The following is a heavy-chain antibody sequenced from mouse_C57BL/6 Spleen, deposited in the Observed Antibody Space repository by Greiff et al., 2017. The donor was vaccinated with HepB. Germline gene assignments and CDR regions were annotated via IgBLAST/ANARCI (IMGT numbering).Heavy chain of an antibody. CDR2: IDPENGDT. V-gene: IGHV14-4*01. J-gene: IGHJ2*01. CDR3: TVHSSGYYFDY. D-gene: IGHD3-2*02. CDR1: GFNIKDDY. Sequence: VQLQQSGAELVRPGASVKLSCTASGFNIKDDYMHWVKQRPEQGLEWIGWIDPENGDTEYASKFQGKATITADTSSNTAYLQLSSLTSEDTAVYYCTVHSSGYYFDYWGQGTTLTASS.